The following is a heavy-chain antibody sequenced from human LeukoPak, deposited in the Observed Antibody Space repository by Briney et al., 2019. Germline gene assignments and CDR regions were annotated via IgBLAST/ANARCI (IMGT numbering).Heavy chain of an antibody. CDR1: GYSFTSYW. CDR2: IYPGDSDT. CDR3: ARGRLTLYSSSHTYFDY. J-gene: IGHJ4*02. D-gene: IGHD6-13*01. V-gene: IGHV5-51*01. Sequence: GESLKISCKGSGYSFTSYWIGWVRQMPGKDLEWMGIIYPGDSDTRYSPSFQGQVTISADKSISTAYLQWSSLKASDTAMYYCARGRLTLYSSSHTYFDYWGQGTLVTVSS.